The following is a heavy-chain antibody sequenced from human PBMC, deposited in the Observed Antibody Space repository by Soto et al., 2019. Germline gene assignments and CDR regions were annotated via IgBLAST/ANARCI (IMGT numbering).Heavy chain of an antibody. CDR3: ARHETSIAAHSFDY. V-gene: IGHV4-39*01. Sequence: SETLSLTCTVSGGSISSSSYYWGWIRQPPGKGLEWIGSIYYSGSTYYNPSLKSRVTISVDTSKNQFSLKLSSVTAADTAVYYCARHETSIAAHSFDYWGQGTLVTVSS. CDR1: GGSISSSSYY. D-gene: IGHD6-6*01. CDR2: IYYSGST. J-gene: IGHJ4*02.